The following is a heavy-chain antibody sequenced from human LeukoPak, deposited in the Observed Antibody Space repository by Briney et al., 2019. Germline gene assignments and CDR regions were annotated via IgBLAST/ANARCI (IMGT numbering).Heavy chain of an antibody. CDR2: ISWNSGSI. CDR3: AKDSGNPGYYYGMDV. V-gene: IGHV3-9*01. J-gene: IGHJ6*02. Sequence: PGGSLRLSCAVSGFTFDDYAMHWVRQAPGKGLEWVSGISWNSGSIGYADSVKGRFTISRDNAKNSLYLQMNSLRAEDTALYYCAKDSGNPGYYYGMDVWGQGTTVTVSS. CDR1: GFTFDDYA. D-gene: IGHD1-14*01.